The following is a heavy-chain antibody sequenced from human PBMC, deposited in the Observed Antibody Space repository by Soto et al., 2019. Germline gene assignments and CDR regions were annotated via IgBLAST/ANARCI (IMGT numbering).Heavy chain of an antibody. J-gene: IGHJ4*02. D-gene: IGHD2-21*02. CDR1: GGSFSGYY. CDR2: IYYSGST. V-gene: IGHV4-34*09. Sequence: PSETLSLTCAVHGGSFSGYYWDWIRQPPGKGLEWIGYIYYSGSTYYNPSLKSRVTISVDTSKNQFSLKLSSVTAADTAVYYCARDVVTPRYFDYWGQGTLVTVSS. CDR3: ARDVVTPRYFDY.